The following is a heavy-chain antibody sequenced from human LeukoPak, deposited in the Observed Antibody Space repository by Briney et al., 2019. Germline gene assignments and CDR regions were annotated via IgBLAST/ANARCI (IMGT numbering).Heavy chain of an antibody. J-gene: IGHJ4*02. Sequence: PSDTLSLTCAVSGDSISSSGSSWSWIRQPPGKGLEWIGYIYHSGGTYYNPSLKSRVTISLDSSKNQFSLKLTSVTAADTAVYYCARDFIAQSPIPGYWGQGTLVSASS. D-gene: IGHD6-13*01. CDR1: GDSISSSGSS. CDR3: ARDFIAQSPIPGY. CDR2: IYHSGGT. V-gene: IGHV4-30-2*01.